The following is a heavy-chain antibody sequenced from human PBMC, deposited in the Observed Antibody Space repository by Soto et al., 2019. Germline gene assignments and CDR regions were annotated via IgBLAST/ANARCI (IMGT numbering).Heavy chain of an antibody. V-gene: IGHV3-23*01. CDR3: ARSLFLASTGIEPFDF. Sequence: PGGSLRLSCAASGFTFSSYAMSWVRQAPGKGLEWVSSISGGGNDAYYADSVKGRFTISRDNSRNTLYLQMNSLRADDTAVHYCARSLFLASTGIEPFDFWGQGTLVTVS. D-gene: IGHD6-13*01. CDR2: ISGGGNDA. J-gene: IGHJ4*02. CDR1: GFTFSSYA.